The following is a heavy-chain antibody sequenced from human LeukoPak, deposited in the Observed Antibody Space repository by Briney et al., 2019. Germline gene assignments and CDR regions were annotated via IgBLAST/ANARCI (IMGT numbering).Heavy chain of an antibody. V-gene: IGHV3-21*01. J-gene: IGHJ4*02. CDR2: ISSSSSYI. D-gene: IGHD2-2*01. Sequence: GGSLRLSCAASGLTFSSYSMNWVRQAPGKGLEWVSSISSSSSYIYYADSVKGRFTIPRDNAKNSLYLQMNSLRAEDTAVYYCARDPYCSSTSCYFDYWGQGTLVTVSS. CDR1: GLTFSSYS. CDR3: ARDPYCSSTSCYFDY.